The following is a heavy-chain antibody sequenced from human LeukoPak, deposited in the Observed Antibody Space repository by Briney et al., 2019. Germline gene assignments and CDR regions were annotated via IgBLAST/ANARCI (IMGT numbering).Heavy chain of an antibody. Sequence: GGSLRLSCAASGFTFNRYAMHWVRQAPGKGLEWVGLISGDGITTYYLDSVKGRFTISRDNSKNSLYLHMNSLRSEDTALYYCAKDHVYGGADDRGQGTLVTVSS. J-gene: IGHJ4*02. V-gene: IGHV3-43*02. CDR3: AKDHVYGGADD. CDR1: GFTFNRYA. CDR2: ISGDGITT. D-gene: IGHD4-23*01.